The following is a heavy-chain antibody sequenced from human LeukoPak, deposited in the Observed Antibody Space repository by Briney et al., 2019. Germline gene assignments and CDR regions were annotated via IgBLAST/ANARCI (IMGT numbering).Heavy chain of an antibody. Sequence: SETLSLTCAVYGGSFSGYYWSWIRQPPGKGLEWIGEISHSGSTNYNPSLKSRVTISLDTSKNQFSLKVSSVTAADTAVYYCARGLNGYDYWGQGTLVKVSS. CDR3: ARGLNGYDY. CDR2: ISHSGST. D-gene: IGHD5-24*01. V-gene: IGHV4-34*01. J-gene: IGHJ4*02. CDR1: GGSFSGYY.